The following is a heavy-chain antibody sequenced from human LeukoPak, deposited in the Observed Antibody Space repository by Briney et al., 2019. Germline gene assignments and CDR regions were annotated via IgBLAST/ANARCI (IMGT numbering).Heavy chain of an antibody. CDR1: EFIFSDYY. CDR2: ISSSGSTI. V-gene: IGHV3-11*01. CDR3: ARDSEYYYYYYGMDV. Sequence: GGSLRLSCAASEFIFSDYYMSWIRQAPGKGLEWVSYISSSGSTIYYADSVKGRFTISRDNAKNSLYLQMNSLRAEDTAVYYCARDSEYYYYYYGMDVWGQGTTVTVSS. J-gene: IGHJ6*02.